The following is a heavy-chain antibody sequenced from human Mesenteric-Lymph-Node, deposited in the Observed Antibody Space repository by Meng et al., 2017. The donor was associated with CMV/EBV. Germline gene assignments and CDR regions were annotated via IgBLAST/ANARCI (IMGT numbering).Heavy chain of an antibody. CDR2: INHSGST. Sequence: QVQLHQWGAGLFMPSETLSVTCAVYGGSFSGYYWNWIRQSPEKGLEWIGEINHSGSTTYNPSFTSRIIISVDTSTNQISLNMSSVTAADTAVYYCARGSSYDILTGYFDYWGQGALVTVSS. V-gene: IGHV4-34*01. CDR3: ARGSSYDILTGYFDY. D-gene: IGHD3-9*01. J-gene: IGHJ4*02. CDR1: GGSFSGYY.